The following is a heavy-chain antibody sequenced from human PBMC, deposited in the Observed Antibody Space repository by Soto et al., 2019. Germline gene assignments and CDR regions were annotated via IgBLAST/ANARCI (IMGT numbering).Heavy chain of an antibody. CDR1: GYTLTELS. J-gene: IGHJ3*02. CDR3: ATSLPIPTPSGGLPAIAAAGNAFDI. V-gene: IGHV1-24*01. D-gene: IGHD6-13*01. Sequence: ASVKVSCKVSGYTLTELSMHWVRQAPGKGLEWMGGFDPEDGETIYAQKFQGRVTMTEDTSTDTAYMELSSLRSEDTAVYYCATSLPIPTPSGGLPAIAAAGNAFDIWGQGTMVTVSS. CDR2: FDPEDGET.